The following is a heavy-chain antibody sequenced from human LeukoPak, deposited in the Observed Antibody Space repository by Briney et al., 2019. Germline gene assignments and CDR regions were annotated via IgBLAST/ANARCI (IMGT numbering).Heavy chain of an antibody. D-gene: IGHD3-3*01. CDR3: ARSARLMKGVVEVTALDD. V-gene: IGHV3-48*03. CDR1: GFTFSNYE. J-gene: IGHJ4*02. Sequence: GGSLRLSCAASGFTFSNYEMNWVRQAPGKGLEWIAYLSSSGSAFSYADSVKGRFTIARDNAKNSVYLEMNSLRADDTAVYYCARSARLMKGVVEVTALDDWGRGTLVTVSS. CDR2: LSSSGSAF.